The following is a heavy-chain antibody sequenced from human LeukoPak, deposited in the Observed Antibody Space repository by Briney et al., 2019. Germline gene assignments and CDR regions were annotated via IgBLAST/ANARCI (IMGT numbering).Heavy chain of an antibody. D-gene: IGHD6-19*01. CDR1: GGTFSIYA. Sequence: SVKVSCKASGGTFSIYAISWVRQAPGQGLEWMGRIIPIFGTANYAQKFQGRVTITADKSTSTAYMELSSLRSEDTAVYYCAREAIGGYSSGWHDAFDIWGQGTMVTVSS. V-gene: IGHV1-69*06. J-gene: IGHJ3*02. CDR3: AREAIGGYSSGWHDAFDI. CDR2: IIPIFGTA.